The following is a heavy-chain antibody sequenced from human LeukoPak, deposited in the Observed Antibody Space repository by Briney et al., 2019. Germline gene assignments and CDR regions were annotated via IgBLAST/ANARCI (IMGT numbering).Heavy chain of an antibody. CDR2: ISGRDDKT. D-gene: IGHD1-26*01. CDR3: AKGGAERG. V-gene: IGHV3-23*01. J-gene: IGHJ1*01. CDR1: GFTFSNSG. Sequence: GGSLRLSCAASGFTFSNSGMSWVRQAPGKGLEWVSHISGRDDKTFYANSVKGRFTISRDNSKNTVYLQMNSLRAEDAAVYYCAKGGAERGWGQGTLVTVSS.